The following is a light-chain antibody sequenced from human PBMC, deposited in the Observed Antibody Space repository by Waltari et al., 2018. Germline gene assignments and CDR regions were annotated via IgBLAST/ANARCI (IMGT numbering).Light chain of an antibody. V-gene: IGKV1-33*01. CDR2: HTS. Sequence: DVQMTQSPSSLSASVGDRVTITCQASQDINNYLNWYQQKPGRAPNLLIYHTSNLQTGVPSRFSGSRSGTDYTFTISNLQPEDVATYYCQQYDYLFTFGPGTKVDLK. CDR1: QDINNY. J-gene: IGKJ3*01. CDR3: QQYDYLFT.